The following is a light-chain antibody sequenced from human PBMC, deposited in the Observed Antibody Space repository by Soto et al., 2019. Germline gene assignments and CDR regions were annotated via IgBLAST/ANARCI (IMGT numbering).Light chain of an antibody. J-gene: IGKJ4*01. CDR2: AAS. CDR3: QHANSFPHT. CDR1: QGINNW. V-gene: IGKV1-12*01. Sequence: DIQMTQSPSSVSASIADRVTITCRASQGINNWLAWYQQTPGKAPKRLIYAASTLQSRVPSRFSGSGSGTDFTLTISSRQPEDFATYYCQHANSFPHTVGGGTNVEIK.